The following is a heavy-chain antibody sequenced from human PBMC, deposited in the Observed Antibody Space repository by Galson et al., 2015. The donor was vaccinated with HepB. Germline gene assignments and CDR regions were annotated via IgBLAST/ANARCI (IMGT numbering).Heavy chain of an antibody. Sequence: QSGAEVKKPGESLKISCKASGDSFINNYIAWVRQMPGKGLEWMGNIYPGDSDGRYSPSFEGQVAISSDRSSKTAFLQWSNLKASDTAMYYCSTNDPFDIWGQGTMVTVSS. J-gene: IGHJ3*02. CDR3: STNDPFDI. V-gene: IGHV5-51*03. CDR2: IYPGDSDG. CDR1: GDSFINNY.